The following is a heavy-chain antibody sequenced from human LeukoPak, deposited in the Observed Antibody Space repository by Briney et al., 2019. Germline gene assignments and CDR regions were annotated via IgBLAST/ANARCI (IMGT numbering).Heavy chain of an antibody. Sequence: PGRSLRLSCAASVFTFTSYAISWVRQAPGPGLKWFSAISGSGGSTYYADSVKARFTISRDNSKNTLYLQMNSLRAEDTAVCYCAKPGGLLDSWGQGTLVTVSS. CDR2: ISGSGGST. CDR3: AKPGGLLDS. J-gene: IGHJ5*01. CDR1: VFTFTSYA. V-gene: IGHV3-23*01. D-gene: IGHD1-26*01.